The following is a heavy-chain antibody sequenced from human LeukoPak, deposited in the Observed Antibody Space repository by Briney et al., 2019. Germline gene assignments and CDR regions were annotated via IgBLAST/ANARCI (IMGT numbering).Heavy chain of an antibody. V-gene: IGHV1-46*01. CDR1: GYTFIRNY. J-gene: IGHJ5*02. CDR2: INPAGGST. Sequence: GASVKVSCKASGYTFIRNYIHWVRQAPGQGLEWMGIINPAGGSTSYAQKFQGRLTMTRDTSTSTVFMELSSLTSEDTAVYYCAREFTYSFDSSGYSLGLDHWGQGALVIVSS. CDR3: AREFTYSFDSSGYSLGLDH. D-gene: IGHD3-22*01.